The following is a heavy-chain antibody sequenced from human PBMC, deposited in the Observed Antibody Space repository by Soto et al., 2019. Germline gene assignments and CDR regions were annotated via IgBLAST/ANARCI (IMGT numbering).Heavy chain of an antibody. Sequence: SVKVSCEASGGTFSSYAISWVRQAPGQGLEWMGGIIPIFGTANYAQKFQGRVTITADESTSTAYMELSSLRSEDTAVYYCARDQLVRGPYGMDVWGQGTTVTVSS. CDR1: GGTFSSYA. J-gene: IGHJ6*02. V-gene: IGHV1-69*13. D-gene: IGHD3-10*01. CDR3: ARDQLVRGPYGMDV. CDR2: IIPIFGTA.